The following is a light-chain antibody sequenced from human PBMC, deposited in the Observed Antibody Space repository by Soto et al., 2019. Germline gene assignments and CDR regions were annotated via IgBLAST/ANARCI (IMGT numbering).Light chain of an antibody. CDR1: QSIGRF. CDR3: QQCYMGWT. CDR2: DAS. J-gene: IGKJ1*01. Sequence: DIQMTQSPSTLSASVRDRVTITCRASQSIGRFLAWYQHQPGKAPKLLIYDASTLESGVPSRFSGTGSGTEFTFSITSLQPEDFGTYYCQQCYMGWTFGQGTKVDFK. V-gene: IGKV1-5*01.